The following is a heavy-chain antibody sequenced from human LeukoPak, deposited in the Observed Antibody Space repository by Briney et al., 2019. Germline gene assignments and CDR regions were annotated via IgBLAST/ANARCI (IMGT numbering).Heavy chain of an antibody. CDR2: ISGTGDTI. CDR1: GFTFSSYA. CDR3: AKATDYSGTYYQFDF. Sequence: GGSLRLSCAASGFTFSSYAMIWVRQAPGKGLEWVSAISGTGDTIFYADSVKGRFTISRDNSKNTLYLQMNSLRAEDTAVYYCAKATDYSGTYYQFDFWGQGTLVTVSS. D-gene: IGHD1-26*01. J-gene: IGHJ4*02. V-gene: IGHV3-23*01.